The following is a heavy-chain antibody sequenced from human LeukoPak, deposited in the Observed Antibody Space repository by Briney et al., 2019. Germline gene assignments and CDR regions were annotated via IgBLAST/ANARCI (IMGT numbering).Heavy chain of an antibody. CDR2: INQDGSEK. CDR3: ARGSGRYYIY. V-gene: IGHV3-7*01. Sequence: GGSLRLSCEASGFTFSTYWVTWVRQAPGKGLEWVANINQDGSEKYYVDSVKGRFTISRDNAKNSLYLQMNSLRAEDTAVYYCARGSGRYYIYWGQGTLVTVSS. D-gene: IGHD3-10*01. J-gene: IGHJ4*02. CDR1: GFTFSTYW.